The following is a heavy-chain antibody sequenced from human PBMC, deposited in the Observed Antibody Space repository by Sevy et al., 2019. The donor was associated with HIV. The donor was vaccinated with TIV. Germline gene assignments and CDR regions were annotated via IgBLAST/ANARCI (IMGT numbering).Heavy chain of an antibody. J-gene: IGHJ4*02. CDR1: GGSISSYY. D-gene: IGHD3-10*01. Sequence: SETLSLTCTVSGGSISSYYWSWIRQPPGKGLEWIGYIYHSGSTNYNPSLKSRVTISVDTSKNQFSLKLSSVTAADTAVYYCAREGYGSGSSFDYWGQGTLVTVSS. V-gene: IGHV4-59*01. CDR2: IYHSGST. CDR3: AREGYGSGSSFDY.